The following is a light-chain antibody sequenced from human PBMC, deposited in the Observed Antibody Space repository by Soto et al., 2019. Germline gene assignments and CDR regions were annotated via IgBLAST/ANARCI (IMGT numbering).Light chain of an antibody. Sequence: DIQMTQSPSSLCAYVGDRVTITYRASQSIRSSLNWYQQKPGKAPNLLIYTTSNLESGVPSRFSGSGSGTDFTLTISRLQPEDFATCFCQQGYSRPRTFGQGTKVDIK. CDR3: QQGYSRPRT. V-gene: IGKV1-39*01. CDR2: TTS. J-gene: IGKJ1*01. CDR1: QSIRSS.